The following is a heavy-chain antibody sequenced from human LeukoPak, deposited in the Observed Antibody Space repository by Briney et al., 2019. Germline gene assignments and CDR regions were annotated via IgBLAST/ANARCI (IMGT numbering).Heavy chain of an antibody. V-gene: IGHV3-23*01. CDR2: ISASGGTS. J-gene: IGHJ4*02. D-gene: IGHD1-26*01. CDR1: GFTYSSHA. CDR3: ARDSIVGATPLFDY. Sequence: GGSLRLSCAASGFTYSSHAMSWVRQTPGKGLQWVSSISASGGTSKYADSVRGRFTISRDNSKNTLYLQMNSLRAEDTAVYYCARDSIVGATPLFDYWGQGTLVTVSS.